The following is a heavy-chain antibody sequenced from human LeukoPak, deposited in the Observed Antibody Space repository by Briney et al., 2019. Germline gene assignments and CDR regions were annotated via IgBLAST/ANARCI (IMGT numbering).Heavy chain of an antibody. V-gene: IGHV3-23*01. CDR1: GFTFSSYA. CDR2: ISGSGTTT. D-gene: IGHD6-13*01. CDR3: AKDQPHVWQQVVFFDS. J-gene: IGHJ4*02. Sequence: GGSLRLSCAASGFTFSSYAMSWVRQAPGKGLEWVSAISGSGTTTYYADSVKGRFTISRDNSKNTLYLQMNSLRAEDTAVYYCAKDQPHVWQQVVFFDSWGQGTLVTVSS.